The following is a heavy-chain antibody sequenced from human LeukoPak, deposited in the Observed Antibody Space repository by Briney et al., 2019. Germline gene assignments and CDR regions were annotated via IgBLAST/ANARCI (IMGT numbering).Heavy chain of an antibody. Sequence: YWXXIRQPPGKXLEWIGDIFYSGSTNYNPSLKSRVTISVDTPKNQFSLKLNSVTAADTAVYYCARGGSGFDAFDIWGQGTMVTVSS. V-gene: IGHV4-59*01. CDR2: IFYSGST. CDR1: Y. D-gene: IGHD3-22*01. CDR3: ARGGSGFDAFDI. J-gene: IGHJ3*02.